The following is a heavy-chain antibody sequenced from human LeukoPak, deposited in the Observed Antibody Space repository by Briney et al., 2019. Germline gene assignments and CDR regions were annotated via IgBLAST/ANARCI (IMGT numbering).Heavy chain of an antibody. D-gene: IGHD1-7*01. V-gene: IGHV3-23*01. CDR2: ISGSGGST. J-gene: IGHJ4*02. CDR1: GFTFSSYA. Sequence: QAGGSLRLSCAASGFTFSSYAMSWVRQAPGKGREWVSAISGSGGSTYYADSVKGRFTISRDNSKNTLYLQMNSLRAEDTAVYYCAKSMVLELPFYFNSSGQGTLVTVS. CDR3: AKSMVLELPFYFNS.